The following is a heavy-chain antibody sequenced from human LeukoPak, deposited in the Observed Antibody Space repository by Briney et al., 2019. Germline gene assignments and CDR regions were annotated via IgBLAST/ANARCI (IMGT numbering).Heavy chain of an antibody. Sequence: KPSETLSLTCTVSGGSISSYYWSWIRQPPGKGLEWIGYIYHSGSTNYNPSLKSRVTISVDTSKNQFSLKLSSVTAADTAVYYCAREGISGSYGYWGQGTLVTVSS. CDR2: IYHSGST. CDR1: GGSISSYY. CDR3: AREGISGSYGY. V-gene: IGHV4-59*01. J-gene: IGHJ4*02. D-gene: IGHD1-26*01.